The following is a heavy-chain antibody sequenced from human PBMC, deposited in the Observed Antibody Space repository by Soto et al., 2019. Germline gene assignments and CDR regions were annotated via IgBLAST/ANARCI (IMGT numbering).Heavy chain of an antibody. V-gene: IGHV3-74*01. J-gene: IGHJ6*02. CDR3: ARSVRSGSFPYYYYAMDV. CDR1: GFTSSNYW. D-gene: IGHD3-10*01. CDR2: IKSDGSST. Sequence: EVQLVESGGGLVQPGGSLRLSCAASGFTSSNYWMHWVRQAPGKGLVWFSRIKSDGSSTSYADSVKGRFTISRDNAKNTLDLQMHGLRDEDMAVYYCARSVRSGSFPYYYYAMDVWGQGTTVTVSS.